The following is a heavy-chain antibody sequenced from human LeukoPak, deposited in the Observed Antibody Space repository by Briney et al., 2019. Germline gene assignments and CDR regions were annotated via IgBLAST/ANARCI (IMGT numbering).Heavy chain of an antibody. CDR1: GFTFSSYS. D-gene: IGHD4-17*01. CDR3: ARIGDDYGDYYFDY. J-gene: IGHJ4*02. Sequence: GGSLRLSCAASGFTFSSYSKNWVRQASGKGLEWFSYISSSSTISYADSVKGRFTISRDNTKNSLYLQMNSLRAEDTAVYYCARIGDDYGDYYFDYWGQGTLVTVSS. CDR2: ISSSSTI. V-gene: IGHV3-48*01.